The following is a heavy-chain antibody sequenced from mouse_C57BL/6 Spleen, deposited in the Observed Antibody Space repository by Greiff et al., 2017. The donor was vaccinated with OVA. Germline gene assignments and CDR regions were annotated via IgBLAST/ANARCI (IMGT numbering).Heavy chain of an antibody. V-gene: IGHV5-17*01. CDR3: ARDLGFAY. CDR1: GYTFSDYG. CDR2: ISSGSSTI. Sequence: EVQLVESGGGLVKPGGSLKLSCAASGYTFSDYGMHWVRQAPETGLEWVAYISSGSSTIYYADTVKGRFTISRDNAKNTLFLQMTSLRSEDTAMYYCARDLGFAYWGQGTLVTVSA. J-gene: IGHJ3*01.